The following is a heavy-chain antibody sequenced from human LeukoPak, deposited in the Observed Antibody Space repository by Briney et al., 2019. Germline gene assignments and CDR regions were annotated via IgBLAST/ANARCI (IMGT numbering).Heavy chain of an antibody. V-gene: IGHV3-66*01. CDR2: IYSDGNT. CDR1: GFTVSSKY. Sequence: GGSLRLSCAASGFTVSSKYMSWVRRPPGTGLEWVSVIYSDGNTYYADSVKGRFTISRDNSKNTVYLQMNSLRAEDTAVYYCASSSWDDWGQGTLVTVSS. CDR3: ASSSWDD. J-gene: IGHJ4*02. D-gene: IGHD6-13*01.